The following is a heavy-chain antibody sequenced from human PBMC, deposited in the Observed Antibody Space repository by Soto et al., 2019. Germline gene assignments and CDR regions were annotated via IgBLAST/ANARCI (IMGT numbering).Heavy chain of an antibody. CDR1: GGTFSSYA. J-gene: IGHJ4*02. D-gene: IGHD3-10*01. Sequence: SVKVSCKASGGTFSSYAISWVRQAPGQGLEWMGGIIPIFGTANYAQKFQGRVTITADKSTSTAYMELSSLRSEDTAVYYCARSDHNYYGSGSYYYWGQGTLVTVSS. CDR2: IIPIFGTA. V-gene: IGHV1-69*06. CDR3: ARSDHNYYGSGSYYY.